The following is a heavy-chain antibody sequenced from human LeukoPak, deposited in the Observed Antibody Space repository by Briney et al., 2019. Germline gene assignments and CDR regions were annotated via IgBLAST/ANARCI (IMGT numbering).Heavy chain of an antibody. D-gene: IGHD3-22*01. J-gene: IGHJ5*02. V-gene: IGHV3-23*01. CDR1: GFTFSRYA. Sequence: TGGSLRLSCAASGFTFSRYAMSWVRQAPGKGLEWVSAISGSGGSTYYADSVKGRFTISRDNSKNTLYLQMNSLRAEDTAVYYCAKGSYYYDIPNWFDPWGQGTLVTVSS. CDR2: ISGSGGST. CDR3: AKGSYYYDIPNWFDP.